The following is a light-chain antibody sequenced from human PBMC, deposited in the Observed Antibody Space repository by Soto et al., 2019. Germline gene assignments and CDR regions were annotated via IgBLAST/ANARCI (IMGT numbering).Light chain of an antibody. CDR2: GAS. V-gene: IGKV3-20*01. CDR1: QSVTSNS. CDR3: QQYVSSPWT. J-gene: IGKJ1*01. Sequence: EIVLTQSPGTLSLSPGERATLSCRASQSVTSNSLAWYRQKPGQAPGLLFYGASNRATGIPGRFSGSGSGTGFPLTISRLEPEDFAGYYCQQYVSSPWTFGQGTKVEI.